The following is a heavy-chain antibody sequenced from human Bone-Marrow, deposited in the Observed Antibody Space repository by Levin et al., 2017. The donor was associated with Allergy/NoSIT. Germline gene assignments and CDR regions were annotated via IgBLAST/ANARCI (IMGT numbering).Heavy chain of an antibody. J-gene: IGHJ6*02. CDR3: ARDNSGTRYGTLGNMDV. D-gene: IGHD2-2*01. Sequence: PGGSLRLSCAVSGFSLGSHGVHWVRQAPGKGLEWVALISYDGNNKYYADSLKGRFTVSRDSSKDTLYLQINSLRDEDTAVYYCARDNSGTRYGTLGNMDVWGQGTTVTVSS. CDR2: ISYDGNNK. V-gene: IGHV3-30*03. CDR1: GFSLGSHG.